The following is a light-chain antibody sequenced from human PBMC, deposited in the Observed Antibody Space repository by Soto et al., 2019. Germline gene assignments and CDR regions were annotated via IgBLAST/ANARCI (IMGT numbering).Light chain of an antibody. J-gene: IGLJ1*01. Sequence: QSALTQPASVSGSPGQSITVSCTGTSSDIGGYNYVSWYQHHPGKAPQLIIYEVNLRPSGVSDRFSVSKSGDTASLTISGLQAGDEADYYCCSYSTSNTHNYVFGTGTKLTVL. CDR1: SSDIGGYNY. CDR2: EVN. V-gene: IGLV2-14*01. CDR3: CSYSTSNTHNYV.